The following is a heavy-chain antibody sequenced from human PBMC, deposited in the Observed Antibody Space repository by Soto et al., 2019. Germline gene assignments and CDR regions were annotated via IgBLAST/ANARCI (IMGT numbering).Heavy chain of an antibody. CDR2: IDASDSHT. J-gene: IGHJ3*02. V-gene: IGHV5-10-1*01. D-gene: IGHD5-18*01. CDR1: GYIFTNYW. CDR3: ARRGYSYGYLRGAFDI. Sequence: GESLKISCKGSGYIFTNYWITWVRQMPGKGLEWMGRIDASDSHTNYSPSLQGHVTISIDKSINTAYLQWSSLKASDTAMYYCARRGYSYGYLRGAFDIWGQGTMVTVSS.